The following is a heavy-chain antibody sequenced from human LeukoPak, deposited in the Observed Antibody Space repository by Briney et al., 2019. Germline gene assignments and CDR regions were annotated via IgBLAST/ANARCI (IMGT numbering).Heavy chain of an antibody. CDR1: GGSISSYY. V-gene: IGHV4-59*01. Sequence: KPSETLSLTCTVSGGSISSYYWSWIRQPPGKGLEWIGYIYYSGSTNYNPSLKSRVTISVDTSKNQFSPKLSSVTTADTAVYYCARALRGYSDGAFRLYYMDVWGKGTTVTVSS. D-gene: IGHD5-18*01. J-gene: IGHJ6*03. CDR2: IYYSGST. CDR3: ARALRGYSDGAFRLYYMDV.